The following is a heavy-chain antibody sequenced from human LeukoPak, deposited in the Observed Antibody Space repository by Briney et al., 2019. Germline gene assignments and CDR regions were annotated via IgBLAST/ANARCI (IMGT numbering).Heavy chain of an antibody. J-gene: IGHJ4*02. D-gene: IGHD3-10*01. Sequence: PGGSLRLSCAASGFTFCSYSMNWVRQAPGKGLEWVSSISGSSSYIYYADSVKGRFTISRDNAKNSLYLQMNSLRAEDTALYYCAKDCRYYYGSGSCPDYWGQGTLVTVSS. CDR2: ISGSSSYI. V-gene: IGHV3-21*04. CDR1: GFTFCSYS. CDR3: AKDCRYYYGSGSCPDY.